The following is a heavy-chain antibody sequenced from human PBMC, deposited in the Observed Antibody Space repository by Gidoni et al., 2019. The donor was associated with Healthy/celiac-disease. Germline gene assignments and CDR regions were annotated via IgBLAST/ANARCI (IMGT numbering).Heavy chain of an antibody. Sequence: EVQLVESGGGLVQPGGSLRLSCAASGFTFSSYWMHWVRQAPGKGLVWVSRINSDGSSTSYADSVKCRFTSSRDNAKNTLYLQMNSLRAEDTAVYYCARGTYYDFWSGYLYYYYGMDVWGQGTTVTVSS. CDR2: INSDGSST. J-gene: IGHJ6*02. D-gene: IGHD3-3*01. CDR1: GFTFSSYW. V-gene: IGHV3-74*01. CDR3: ARGTYYDFWSGYLYYYYGMDV.